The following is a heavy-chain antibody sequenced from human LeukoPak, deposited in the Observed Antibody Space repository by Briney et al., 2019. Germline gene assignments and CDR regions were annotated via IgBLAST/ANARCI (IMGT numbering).Heavy chain of an antibody. D-gene: IGHD2-15*01. J-gene: IGHJ3*02. CDR1: GFTFSSYS. V-gene: IGHV3-48*01. CDR2: ISSSSSTI. Sequence: PGGSLRLSCAASGFTFSSYSMNWVRQAPGKGLEWISYISSSSSTIYYADSVKGRFTISRDNSKNTLYLQMNSLRAEDTAVYYCARDYCSGGSCPITDDAFDIWGQGTMVTVSS. CDR3: ARDYCSGGSCPITDDAFDI.